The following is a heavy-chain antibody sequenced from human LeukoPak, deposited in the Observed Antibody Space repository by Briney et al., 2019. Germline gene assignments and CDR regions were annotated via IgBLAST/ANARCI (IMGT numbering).Heavy chain of an antibody. J-gene: IGHJ6*03. CDR3: ARSDYYYYYMDV. CDR1: GYIFTDYY. CDR2: INPNSGGT. V-gene: IGHV1-2*02. Sequence: ASVKVSCKASGYIFTDYYMHWVRQAPGQGLEWMGWINPNSGGTNYAQKFQGRVTMTRDTSISTAYMELSRLRSDDTAVYYCARSDYYYYYMDVWGKGTTVTVSS.